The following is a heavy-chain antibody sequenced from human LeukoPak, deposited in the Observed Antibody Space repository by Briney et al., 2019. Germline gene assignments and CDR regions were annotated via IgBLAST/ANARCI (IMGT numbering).Heavy chain of an antibody. J-gene: IGHJ5*02. CDR2: IYTSGST. Sequence: SETLSLTCTVSGGSISSYYWSWIRQPPGKGLEWIGYIYTSGSTNYNPSLKSRVTISVDTSKNQFSLKLSSVTAADTAVYYCARRSIAAHNWFDPWAREPWSPSPQ. D-gene: IGHD6-6*01. CDR1: GGSISSYY. CDR3: ARRSIAAHNWFDP. V-gene: IGHV4-4*09.